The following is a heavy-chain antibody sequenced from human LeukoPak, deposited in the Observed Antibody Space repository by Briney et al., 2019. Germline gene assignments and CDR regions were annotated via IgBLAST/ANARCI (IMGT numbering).Heavy chain of an antibody. CDR1: GFTFSSYA. CDR3: ARDSGVVPAAATFDY. Sequence: GGSLRLSCAASGFTFSSYAMHWVRQAPGKGLEWVAVISYDGSNKYYADSVKGRFTISRDNSKNTLYLQMNSLRAEDTAVYYCARDSGVVPAAATFDYWGQGTLVTVSS. CDR2: ISYDGSNK. D-gene: IGHD2-2*01. V-gene: IGHV3-30-3*01. J-gene: IGHJ4*02.